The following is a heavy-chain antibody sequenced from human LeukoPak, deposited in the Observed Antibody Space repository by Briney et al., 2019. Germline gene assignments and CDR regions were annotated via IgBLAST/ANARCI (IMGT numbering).Heavy chain of an antibody. J-gene: IGHJ4*02. CDR2: IFYSGST. CDR3: VRSDDFWSGYYGY. Sequence: TSETLSLTCTVSGDSISSYCWSWIRQPPGKGLEWIGYIFYSGSTNYNPSLKSRVTISVDTSKNQFSLKLSSVTAADTAVYYCVRSDDFWSGYYGYWGQGTLVTVSS. D-gene: IGHD3-3*01. CDR1: GDSISSYC. V-gene: IGHV4-59*01.